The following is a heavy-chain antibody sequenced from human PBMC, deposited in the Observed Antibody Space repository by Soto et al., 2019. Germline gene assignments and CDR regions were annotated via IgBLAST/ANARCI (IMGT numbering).Heavy chain of an antibody. CDR2: MNPNSGNT. V-gene: IGHV1-8*01. CDR3: ARGDYIWGSYRYSFDY. Sequence: ASVKVSCKASGYTFTSYDINWVRQATGQGLEWMGWMNPNSGNTGYAQKFQGRVTMTRNTSISTAYMELSSLRSEDTAVYYCARGDYIWGSYRYSFDYWGQGTLVTVSS. D-gene: IGHD3-16*02. CDR1: GYTFTSYD. J-gene: IGHJ4*02.